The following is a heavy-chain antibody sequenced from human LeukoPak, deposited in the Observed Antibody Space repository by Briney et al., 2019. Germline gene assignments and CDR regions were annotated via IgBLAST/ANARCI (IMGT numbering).Heavy chain of an antibody. V-gene: IGHV1-2*02. CDR2: INPNSGGT. D-gene: IGHD6-6*01. CDR3: ARDETGIAARQRWFDP. Sequence: ASVKVSCKASGYTFTGYYMHWVRQAPGQGLEWMGWINPNSGGTNYAQKFQGRVTMTRDTSISTAYMELSRLRSDDTAVYYCARDETGIAARQRWFDPWGQGTLVTVSS. CDR1: GYTFTGYY. J-gene: IGHJ5*02.